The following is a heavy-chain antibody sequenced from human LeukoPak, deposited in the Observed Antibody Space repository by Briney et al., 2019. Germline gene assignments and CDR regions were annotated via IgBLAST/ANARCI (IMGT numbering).Heavy chain of an antibody. CDR2: ISSSSSYI. CDR3: AELGITMIGGV. Sequence: GGSLRLSCIASEFTFTNYLMSWVRQAPGKGLEWVSSISSSSSYIYYADSVKGRFTISRDNAKNSLYLQMNSLRAEDTAVYYCAELGITMIGGVWGKGTTVTISS. D-gene: IGHD3-10*02. J-gene: IGHJ6*04. CDR1: EFTFTNYL. V-gene: IGHV3-21*01.